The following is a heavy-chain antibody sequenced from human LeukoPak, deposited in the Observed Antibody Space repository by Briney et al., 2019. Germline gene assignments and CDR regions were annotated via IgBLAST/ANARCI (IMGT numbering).Heavy chain of an antibody. Sequence: SETLSLTCTVSGGSISSGGYYWSWIRQHPGKGLEWIGYIYYSGSTYNNPSLKSRVTISVDTSKNQFSLKLSSVTAADTAVYYCARSPEGNAGRDFDYWGQGTLVTVSS. CDR2: IYYSGST. CDR1: GGSISSGGYY. J-gene: IGHJ4*02. V-gene: IGHV4-31*03. CDR3: ARSPEGNAGRDFDY.